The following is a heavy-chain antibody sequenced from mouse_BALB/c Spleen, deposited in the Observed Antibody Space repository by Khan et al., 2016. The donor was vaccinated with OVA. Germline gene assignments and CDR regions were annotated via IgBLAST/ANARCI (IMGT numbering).Heavy chain of an antibody. J-gene: IGHJ3*01. D-gene: IGHD1-1*01. CDR1: GFNIKDTY. Sequence: VQLQQSGAELVKPGASVKLSCTASGFNIKDTYMHWVKQRPEQGLEWIGRIDPANGNTKYDPKFQGKATITADTSSNTAYLQLSSLTSEDTAVYYCAREDYCGSSLAYWGQGTLVTVSA. CDR2: IDPANGNT. V-gene: IGHV14-3*02. CDR3: AREDYCGSSLAY.